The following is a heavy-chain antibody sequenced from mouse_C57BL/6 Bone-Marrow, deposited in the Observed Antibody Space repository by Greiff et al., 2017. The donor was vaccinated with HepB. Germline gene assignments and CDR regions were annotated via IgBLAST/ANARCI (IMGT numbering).Heavy chain of an antibody. Sequence: EVKLQQSGAELVRPGASVKLSCTASGFNIKDDYMHWVKQRPEQGLEWIGWIDPENGDTEYASKFQGKATITADTSSNTAYLQLSSLTSEDTAVYYCTFYYGYDVDYAMDYWGQGTSVTVSS. J-gene: IGHJ4*01. V-gene: IGHV14-4*01. D-gene: IGHD2-2*01. CDR1: GFNIKDDY. CDR3: TFYYGYDVDYAMDY. CDR2: IDPENGDT.